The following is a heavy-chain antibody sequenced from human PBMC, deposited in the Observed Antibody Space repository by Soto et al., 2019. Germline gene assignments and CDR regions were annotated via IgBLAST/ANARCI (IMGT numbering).Heavy chain of an antibody. D-gene: IGHD3-10*01. CDR3: AADLSRGLFDY. CDR1: GFTFTSSA. Sequence: SVKVSCKASGFTFTSSAVQWVRQARGQRLEWIGWIVVGSGNTNYAQKFQERVTITGDMSTSTAYMELSSLRSEDTAVYYCAADLSRGLFDYWGQGTLVTVSS. CDR2: IVVGSGNT. J-gene: IGHJ4*02. V-gene: IGHV1-58*01.